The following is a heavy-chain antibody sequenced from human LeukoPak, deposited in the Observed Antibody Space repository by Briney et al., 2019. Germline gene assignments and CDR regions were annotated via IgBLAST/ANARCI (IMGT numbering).Heavy chain of an antibody. CDR3: AKDEVTRGYYYVDV. D-gene: IGHD4-11*01. Sequence: GGSLRLSCAASGFTFSSYWMSWVRQAPGKGLEWVAFIRYDGGNKYYADSVKGRFTISRDNSKNTLYLQMNSLRTEDTAVYYCAKDEVTRGYYYVDVWGKGTTVTVSS. CDR2: IRYDGGNK. J-gene: IGHJ6*03. V-gene: IGHV3-30*02. CDR1: GFTFSSYW.